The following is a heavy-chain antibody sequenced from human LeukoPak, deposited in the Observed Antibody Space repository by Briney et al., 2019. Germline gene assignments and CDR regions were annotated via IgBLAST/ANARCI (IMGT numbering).Heavy chain of an antibody. CDR2: INPNSGGT. Sequence: ASVKVSCKASGYTFTGYYMHWVRQAPGQGLEWMGWINPNSGGTNYAQKFQGRVTMTRDTSISTAYMELSRLRSDDTAVYYCARAARDAYDSSGYPDYWGQGTLVTVPS. J-gene: IGHJ4*02. CDR3: ARAARDAYDSSGYPDY. CDR1: GYTFTGYY. V-gene: IGHV1-2*02. D-gene: IGHD3-22*01.